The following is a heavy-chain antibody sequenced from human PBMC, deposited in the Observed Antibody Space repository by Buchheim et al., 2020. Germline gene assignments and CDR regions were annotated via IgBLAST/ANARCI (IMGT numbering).Heavy chain of an antibody. Sequence: EVQLLESGGGLVQPGGSLRLSCAASGFTFSSYAMSWVRQAPGKGLEWVSAISGSGGSTYYADSVKGRFTISRDTSKNRLYLQMNSLRAEDTAVYYCAKDDATIFGVVIMGMGGMDVWGQGTT. J-gene: IGHJ6*02. CDR2: ISGSGGST. V-gene: IGHV3-23*01. CDR1: GFTFSSYA. D-gene: IGHD3-3*01. CDR3: AKDDATIFGVVIMGMGGMDV.